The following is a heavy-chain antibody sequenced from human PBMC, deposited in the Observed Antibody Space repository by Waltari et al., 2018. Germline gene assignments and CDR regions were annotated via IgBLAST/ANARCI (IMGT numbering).Heavy chain of an antibody. CDR3: ARGRGVLEWLPYYYYMDV. J-gene: IGHJ6*03. Sequence: QVQLQQWGAGLLKPSETLSLTCAVYGGSFSGYYWSWIHQPPGKGLEWIGEINHSGSTNYNPSLKSRVTISVDTSKNQFSLKLSSVTAADTAVYYCARGRGVLEWLPYYYYMDVWGKGTTVTVSS. CDR1: GGSFSGYY. V-gene: IGHV4-34*01. D-gene: IGHD3-3*01. CDR2: INHSGST.